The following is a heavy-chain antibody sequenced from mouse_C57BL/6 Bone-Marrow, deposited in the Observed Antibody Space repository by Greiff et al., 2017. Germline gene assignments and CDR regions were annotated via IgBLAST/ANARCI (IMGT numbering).Heavy chain of an antibody. D-gene: IGHD6-1*01. J-gene: IGHJ3*01. CDR3: AREPPWFAY. V-gene: IGHV1-55*01. Sequence: VQLQQPGAELVKPGASVKMSCKASGYTFTSYWITWVKQRPGQGLEWIGDIYPGSGSTNYNEKFKSKATLTVATTSSTAYMQLSSLTSEDSAVYYCAREPPWFAYWGQGTLVTVSA. CDR1: GYTFTSYW. CDR2: IYPGSGST.